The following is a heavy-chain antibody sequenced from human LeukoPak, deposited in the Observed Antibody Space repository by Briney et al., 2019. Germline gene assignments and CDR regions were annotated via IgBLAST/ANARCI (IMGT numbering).Heavy chain of an antibody. CDR1: GGSISSSSYY. V-gene: IGHV4-39*01. J-gene: IGHJ4*02. Sequence: SETLSLTCTVSGGSISSSSYYWGWIRQPPGKGLEWIGSIYYSGSTYYNPSLKSRVTISVDTSKNQFSLKLSSVTAADTAVYYCPRHQAIRPPRRYFDYWGQGTLVTVSS. CDR2: IYYSGST. CDR3: PRHQAIRPPRRYFDY.